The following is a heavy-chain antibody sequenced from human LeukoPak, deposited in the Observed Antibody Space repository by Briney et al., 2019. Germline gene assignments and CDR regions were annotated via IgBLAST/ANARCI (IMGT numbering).Heavy chain of an antibody. CDR1: GYTFTSYY. CDR2: INPSGGST. V-gene: IGHV1-46*01. Sequence: ASVKVSCKASGYTFTSYYMHWVRQAPGQGLEWMGIINPSGGSTSYAQKFQGRVTMTRDTSTSTAYMELSSLRSEDTAVYYCATDPAGDGDNDYWGQGTLVTVSS. CDR3: ATDPAGDGDNDY. D-gene: IGHD4-17*01. J-gene: IGHJ4*02.